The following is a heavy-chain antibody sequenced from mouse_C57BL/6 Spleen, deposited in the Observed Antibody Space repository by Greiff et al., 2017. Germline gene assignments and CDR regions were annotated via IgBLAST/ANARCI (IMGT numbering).Heavy chain of an antibody. J-gene: IGHJ2*01. Sequence: QVQLQQPGAELVRPGSSVKLSCKASGYTFTSYWMHWVKQRPIQGLEWIGNIDPSDSETHYNQKFKDKATLTVDKSSSTAYMQLSSLTSEDSAVYYCAKDWNRSYFDYWGQGTTLTVSS. CDR1: GYTFTSYW. CDR3: AKDWNRSYFDY. CDR2: IDPSDSET. D-gene: IGHD4-1*01. V-gene: IGHV1-52*01.